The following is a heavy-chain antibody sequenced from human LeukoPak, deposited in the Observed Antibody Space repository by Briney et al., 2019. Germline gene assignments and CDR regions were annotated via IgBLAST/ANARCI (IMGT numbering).Heavy chain of an antibody. CDR2: IYHSGST. D-gene: IGHD3-22*01. Sequence: SGTLSLTCAVSGGSISSSNWWSWVRQPPGKGLEWIGEIYHSGSTNYNPSLKSRVTISVDKSKNQFSLKLSSVTAADTAVYYCARDLDSSGYPDAFDIWGQGTMVTVSS. CDR1: GGSISSSNW. V-gene: IGHV4-4*02. J-gene: IGHJ3*02. CDR3: ARDLDSSGYPDAFDI.